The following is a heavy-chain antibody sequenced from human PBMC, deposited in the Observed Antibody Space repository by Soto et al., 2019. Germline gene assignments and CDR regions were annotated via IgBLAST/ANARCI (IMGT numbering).Heavy chain of an antibody. Sequence: PGGSLRLSCAASGFTFSSYEMNWVRQAPGKGLEWVSYISNSGSTIYYADSVKGRSTISRDNAKNSLYLQMNSLRAEDAAVYYCAGEKVGASYLEYWGQGTLVTVSS. J-gene: IGHJ4*02. CDR2: ISNSGSTI. CDR1: GFTFSSYE. V-gene: IGHV3-48*03. D-gene: IGHD1-26*01. CDR3: AGEKVGASYLEY.